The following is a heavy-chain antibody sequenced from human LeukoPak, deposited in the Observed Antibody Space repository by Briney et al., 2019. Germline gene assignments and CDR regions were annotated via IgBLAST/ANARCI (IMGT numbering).Heavy chain of an antibody. Sequence: PGGSLRLSCAASGFTFSSYAMSWVRQAPGKGLEWVSAISGSGGSTYYADSVKGRFTISRDNSKNTLYLQMNSLRAEDTAVYYCAKIPYDYIWGGYRYRDDAFDIWGQGTMVTVSS. CDR3: AKIPYDYIWGGYRYRDDAFDI. CDR1: GFTFSSYA. D-gene: IGHD3-16*02. V-gene: IGHV3-23*01. J-gene: IGHJ3*02. CDR2: ISGSGGST.